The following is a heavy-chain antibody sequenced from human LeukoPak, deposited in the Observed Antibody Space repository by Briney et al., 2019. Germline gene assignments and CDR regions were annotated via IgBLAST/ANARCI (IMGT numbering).Heavy chain of an antibody. J-gene: IGHJ6*03. V-gene: IGHV3-9*01. Sequence: GRSLRLSCAASGFTFDDYAMHWVRQAPGKGLEWVSGISWNSGSIGYADSVKGRFTISRDNSKNTLYLQMNSLRAEDTAVYYCAKGRYYMDVWGKGTTVTVSS. CDR3: AKGRYYMDV. CDR1: GFTFDDYA. CDR2: ISWNSGSI.